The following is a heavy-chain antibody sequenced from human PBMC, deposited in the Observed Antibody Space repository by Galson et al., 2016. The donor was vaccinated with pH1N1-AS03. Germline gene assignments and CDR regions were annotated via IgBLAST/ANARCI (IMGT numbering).Heavy chain of an antibody. Sequence: SVKVSCKASGYTFTSYAMHWVRQAPGQRLEWMGWINAGNGNTKYSQEFQGRVTITRDTSASTAYMELSSLRSEDMAVYYCARERAVYYDSSGYYLDYWGQGTTVTVSS. CDR2: INAGNGNT. CDR1: GYTFTSYA. CDR3: ARERAVYYDSSGYYLDY. J-gene: IGHJ4*03. D-gene: IGHD3-22*01. V-gene: IGHV1-3*03.